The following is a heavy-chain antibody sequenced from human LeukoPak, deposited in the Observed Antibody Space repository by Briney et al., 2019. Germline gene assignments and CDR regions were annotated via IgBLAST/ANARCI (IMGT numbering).Heavy chain of an antibody. J-gene: IGHJ6*02. D-gene: IGHD3-16*01. CDR3: ARVTDYDWAYGMGV. Sequence: ASVKVSCKASGYTFTGYYIHWVRQAPGQGLEWMGWINPNSGGTNYAQKFQGRVTMTRDTSITTAYMELSRLRSDDTAVYYCARVTDYDWAYGMGVWGQGTTVTVSS. CDR1: GYTFTGYY. CDR2: INPNSGGT. V-gene: IGHV1-2*02.